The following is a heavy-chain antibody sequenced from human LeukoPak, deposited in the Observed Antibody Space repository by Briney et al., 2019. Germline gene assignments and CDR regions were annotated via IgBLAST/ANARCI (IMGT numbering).Heavy chain of an antibody. D-gene: IGHD2-2*01. V-gene: IGHV1-24*01. CDR1: RYTHTELS. Sequence: GASVKVSCKVSRYTHTELSMHWVRQAPGKGLEWMGGFDPEDGDTIYAQKFQGRVTMTEDTSTDTAYMELSSLRSEDTAVYYCATYCSSTSGYPTLTDYNWFDPWGQGTLVTVSS. J-gene: IGHJ5*02. CDR2: FDPEDGDT. CDR3: ATYCSSTSGYPTLTDYNWFDP.